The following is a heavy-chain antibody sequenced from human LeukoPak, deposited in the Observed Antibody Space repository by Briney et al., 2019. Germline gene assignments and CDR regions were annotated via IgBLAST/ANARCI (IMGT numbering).Heavy chain of an antibody. CDR3: AKDTVKVTTIRRVPHYMDV. CDR1: GFTFTNYA. Sequence: SGGSLRLSCAASGFTFTNYAMTWVRQAPGKGLEWVSSISASGVMTYYADSVKGRFTVSRDNSKNTLYLQVNSLRAEDTAVYYCAKDTVKVTTIRRVPHYMDVWGKGTTVTISS. CDR2: ISASGVMT. J-gene: IGHJ6*03. V-gene: IGHV3-23*01. D-gene: IGHD4-17*01.